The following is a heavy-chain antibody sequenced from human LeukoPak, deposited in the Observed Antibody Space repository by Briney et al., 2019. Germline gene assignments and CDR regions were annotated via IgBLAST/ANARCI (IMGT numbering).Heavy chain of an antibody. Sequence: PSETLSLTCTVSGGSISSSSYYWGWIRQPPGKGLEWIAKIYYSGSTYFNPSLKSRATISVDTSKNQFSLKLTSVTAADTAVYYCARHVHGSGNYYMDVWSKGTTVTVSS. CDR3: ARHVHGSGNYYMDV. V-gene: IGHV4-39*01. CDR1: GGSISSSSYY. J-gene: IGHJ6*03. CDR2: IYYSGST. D-gene: IGHD3-10*01.